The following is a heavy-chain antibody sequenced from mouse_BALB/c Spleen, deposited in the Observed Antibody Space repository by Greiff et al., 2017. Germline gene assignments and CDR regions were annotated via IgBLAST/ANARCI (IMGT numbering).Heavy chain of an antibody. J-gene: IGHJ3*01. Sequence: VQLQQSGAELVKPGASVKLSCTASGFNIKDTYMHWVKQRPEQGLEWIGRIDPANGNTKYDPKFQGKATITADTSSNTAYLQLGSLTSEDTAVYYCARSRGDGYPFAYWGQGTLVTVSA. CDR3: ARSRGDGYPFAY. CDR1: GFNIKDTY. V-gene: IGHV14-3*02. D-gene: IGHD2-3*01. CDR2: IDPANGNT.